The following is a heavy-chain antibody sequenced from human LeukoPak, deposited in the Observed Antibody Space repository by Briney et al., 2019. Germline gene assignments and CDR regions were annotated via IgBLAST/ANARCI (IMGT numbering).Heavy chain of an antibody. V-gene: IGHV4-61*02. D-gene: IGHD2-2*01. J-gene: IGHJ5*02. Sequence: SETLSLTCTVSGGSISNGSYYWSWIRQPAGKGLEWIGRIYTSGSTNYNPSLKSRVTISVDTSKNQFSLKLSSVTAADTAVYYCARGRYQLLWGLGNWFDPWGQGALVTVSS. CDR2: IYTSGST. CDR1: GGSISNGSYY. CDR3: ARGRYQLLWGLGNWFDP.